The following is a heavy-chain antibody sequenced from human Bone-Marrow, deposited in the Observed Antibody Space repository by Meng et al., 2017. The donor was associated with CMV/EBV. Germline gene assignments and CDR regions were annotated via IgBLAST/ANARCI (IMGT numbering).Heavy chain of an antibody. J-gene: IGHJ6*02. CDR1: GGSISSYY. CDR3: ARDAGVYGMDV. D-gene: IGHD3-10*01. CDR2: IYYSGST. Sequence: SETLSLTCTVPGGSISSYYWSWIRQPPGKGLEWIGYIYYSGSTNYNPSLKSRVTISVDTSKNQFSLKLSSVTAADTAVYYCARDAGVYGMDVWGQGITVTVSS. V-gene: IGHV4-59*01.